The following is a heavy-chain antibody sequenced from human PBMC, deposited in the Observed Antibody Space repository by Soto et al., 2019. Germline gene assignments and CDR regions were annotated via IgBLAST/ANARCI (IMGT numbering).Heavy chain of an antibody. Sequence: GSLRLSCAASGFTFSSYSMDWVRQAPGKGLEWVSSISSSSSYIYYADSVKGRFTISRDNAKNSLYLQMNSLRAEDTAVYYCNYGSGSYLHYYYYYGMDVWGQGTTVTVSS. CDR3: NYGSGSYLHYYYYYGMDV. D-gene: IGHD3-10*01. V-gene: IGHV3-21*01. J-gene: IGHJ6*02. CDR2: ISSSSSYI. CDR1: GFTFSSYS.